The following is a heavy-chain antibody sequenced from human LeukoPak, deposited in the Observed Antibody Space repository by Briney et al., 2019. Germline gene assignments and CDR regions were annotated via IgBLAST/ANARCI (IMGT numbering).Heavy chain of an antibody. CDR1: GFTFSSYW. J-gene: IGHJ4*02. Sequence: PGGSLRLSCAASGFTFSSYWMSWVRQAPGKGLEWVANIKQDGSEKYYVDSVKGRFTISRDNAKNSLYLQMNSLRAEDTAVYHCARDGRVVAVAGSLVFYSWGQGTLVTVSS. CDR2: IKQDGSEK. V-gene: IGHV3-7*03. CDR3: ARDGRVVAVAGSLVFYS. D-gene: IGHD6-19*01.